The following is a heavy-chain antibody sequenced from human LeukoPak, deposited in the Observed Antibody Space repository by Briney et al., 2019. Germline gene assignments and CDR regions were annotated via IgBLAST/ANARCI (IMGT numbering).Heavy chain of an antibody. V-gene: IGHV4-59*05. D-gene: IGHD4-17*01. J-gene: IGHJ4*02. CDR2: IYYSGST. CDR3: AKSPPTTVTTLDY. Sequence: GSLRLSCAASGFTFSSYAMSWVRQAPGKGLEWIGSIYYSGSTYHNPSLKSRGTISVDTSKNQFSLRLSSVTAADTAVYYCAKSPPTTVTTLDYWGQGTLVTVSS. CDR1: GFTFSSYA.